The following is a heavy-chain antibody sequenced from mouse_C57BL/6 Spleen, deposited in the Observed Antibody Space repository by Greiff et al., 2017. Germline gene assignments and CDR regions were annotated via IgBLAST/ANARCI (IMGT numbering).Heavy chain of an antibody. CDR3: ARARACYDYYGFAY. CDR1: GYTFTDYN. Sequence: VQLQQSGPELVKPGASVKIPCKASGYTFTDYNMDWVKQSHGKSLEWIGDINPNNGGTIYNQKFKGKATLTVDKSSSTAYMELRSLTSEDTAVYYCARARACYDYYGFAYWGQGTLVTVSA. CDR2: INPNNGGT. D-gene: IGHD2-4*01. J-gene: IGHJ3*01. V-gene: IGHV1-18*01.